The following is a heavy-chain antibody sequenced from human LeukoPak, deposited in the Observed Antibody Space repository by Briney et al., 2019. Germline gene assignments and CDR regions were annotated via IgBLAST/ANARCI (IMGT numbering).Heavy chain of an antibody. CDR2: INWNGGST. CDR3: ARGVRGVIVSPLPAPPSYYYYYMDV. J-gene: IGHJ6*03. Sequence: PGGSLRLSCAASGFTFDDYGMSWVRQAPGKGLEWVSGINWNGGSTGYADSVKGRFTISRDNAKNSLYLQMNSLRAEDTAVYYCARGVRGVIVSPLPAPPSYYYYYMDVWGKGTTVTVSS. D-gene: IGHD3-10*01. CDR1: GFTFDDYG. V-gene: IGHV3-20*04.